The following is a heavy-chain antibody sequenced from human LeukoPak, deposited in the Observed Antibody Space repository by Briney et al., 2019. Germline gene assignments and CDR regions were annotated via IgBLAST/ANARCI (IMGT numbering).Heavy chain of an antibody. CDR2: IYTSGST. J-gene: IGHJ4*02. V-gene: IGHV4-61*02. Sequence: SETLSLTCSVSGDSISSARYYWSWIRQPAGKGLEWIGRIYTSGSTDYNPSPKSRFTISVDTSKNQFYLKLSSVTAAETAVYYCAREREGPYGYLDYWGQGTLVTVSS. CDR1: GDSISSARYY. D-gene: IGHD4-17*01. CDR3: AREREGPYGYLDY.